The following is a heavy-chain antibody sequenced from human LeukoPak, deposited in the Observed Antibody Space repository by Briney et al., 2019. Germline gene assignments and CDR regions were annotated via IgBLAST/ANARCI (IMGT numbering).Heavy chain of an antibody. J-gene: IGHJ4*02. D-gene: IGHD1-26*01. Sequence: PGGSLRLSCAASGFTFNTFAMTWVRQAPGKGLEWVSAISGGGVTTFYADSVKGRFIISRDNSKNTLYLQMNSLRAGDTAVYYCARVAVGAYYFDYWGQGALVTVSS. CDR2: ISGGGVTT. CDR1: GFTFNTFA. CDR3: ARVAVGAYYFDY. V-gene: IGHV3-23*01.